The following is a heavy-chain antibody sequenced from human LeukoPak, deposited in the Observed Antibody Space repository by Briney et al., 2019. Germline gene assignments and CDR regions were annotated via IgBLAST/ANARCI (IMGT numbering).Heavy chain of an antibody. CDR3: ARSKGPRTPYWYFDL. J-gene: IGHJ2*01. CDR2: IIPILGIA. Sequence: ASVKVSCKASGGTFSSYAISWVRQAPGQGLEWMGRIIPILGIANYAQKFQGRVTITADKSTSTAYMELSSLRSEDTAVYYCARSKGPRTPYWYFDLWGRGTLVTVSS. CDR1: GGTFSSYA. V-gene: IGHV1-69*04. D-gene: IGHD1-14*01.